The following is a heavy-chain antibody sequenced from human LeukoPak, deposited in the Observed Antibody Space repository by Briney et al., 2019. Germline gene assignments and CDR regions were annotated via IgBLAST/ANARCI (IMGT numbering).Heavy chain of an antibody. D-gene: IGHD2-2*01. CDR3: ASMNRGSQYCSRTSRGYFDF. CDR1: GDSISNTNYY. J-gene: IGHJ4*02. V-gene: IGHV4-39*01. CDR2: IYYSGST. Sequence: PSETLSLTCTVSGDSISNTNYYWGWIRQPPGKGLEWIGSIYYSGSTYYNPPLKSRLTISVDTSKNQFSLKVRSVTAADTSVYYCASMNRGSQYCSRTSRGYFDFWGQGTLVTVSS.